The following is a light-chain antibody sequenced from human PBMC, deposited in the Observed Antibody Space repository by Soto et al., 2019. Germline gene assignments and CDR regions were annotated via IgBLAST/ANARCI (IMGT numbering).Light chain of an antibody. CDR2: SAS. CDR3: LQVYSFPRT. J-gene: IGKJ1*01. CDR1: QGIGVR. Sequence: IQMTQSPSSLSASIGDRVTITCRASQGIGVRLAWFQQKPGKAPQYLIQSASTLASGVPSRFSGSGSGTDFILTINTLQPEDVATYYCLQVYSFPRTFGQGTRWIS. V-gene: IGKV1-12*01.